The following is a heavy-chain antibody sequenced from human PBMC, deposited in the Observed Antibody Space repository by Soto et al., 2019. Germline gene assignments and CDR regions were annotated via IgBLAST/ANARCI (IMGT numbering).Heavy chain of an antibody. CDR2: IYHSGST. CDR1: GGSISSSNW. V-gene: IGHV4-4*02. CDR3: AGPIVVVPAALTLDYYYGMDV. J-gene: IGHJ6*02. D-gene: IGHD2-2*01. Sequence: SETLSLTCAVSGGSISSSNWWSWVRQPPGKGLEWIGEIYHSGSTNYNPSLKSRVTISVDKSKNQFSLKLSSVTAADTAAYYCAGPIVVVPAALTLDYYYGMDVWGQGTTVTVSS.